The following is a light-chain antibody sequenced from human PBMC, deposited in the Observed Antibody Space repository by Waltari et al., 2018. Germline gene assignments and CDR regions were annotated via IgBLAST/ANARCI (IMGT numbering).Light chain of an antibody. CDR1: SSDVGGYNY. CDR3: SSYTSSSTFWV. J-gene: IGLJ3*02. V-gene: IGLV2-14*01. Sequence: QSALTQPASVSGSPGQSITISCPGTSSDVGGYNYVSWYQQHPGKAPKLMIYAVSKRPSGVSNRFSGSKSGNTASLTISGLQAEDEADYYCSSYTSSSTFWVFGGGTKLTVL. CDR2: AVS.